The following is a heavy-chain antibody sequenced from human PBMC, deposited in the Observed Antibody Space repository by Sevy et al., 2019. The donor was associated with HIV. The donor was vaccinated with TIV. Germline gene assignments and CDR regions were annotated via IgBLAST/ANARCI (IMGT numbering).Heavy chain of an antibody. V-gene: IGHV5-51*01. CDR1: GYRFNTYW. J-gene: IGHJ6*02. Sequence: GESLNISCKASGYRFNTYWINWVRQLPGKGLEWMGVIYPGDSETLYSPSVQGQVVISADKSSSTAYLQWSSLEASDTATYYCARYINNNGMDVWGQGTTVTVSS. D-gene: IGHD2-8*01. CDR3: ARYINNNGMDV. CDR2: IYPGDSET.